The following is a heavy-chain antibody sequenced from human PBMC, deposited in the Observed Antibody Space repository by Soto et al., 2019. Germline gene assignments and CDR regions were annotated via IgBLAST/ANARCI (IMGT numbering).Heavy chain of an antibody. V-gene: IGHV3-30*18. J-gene: IGHJ6*02. D-gene: IGHD1-26*01. CDR3: AKDQHGSSYPYYYGMDV. CDR2: ISFDGSNR. CDR1: AFTSSSNG. Sequence: SLRVSCAACAFTSSSNGMHCVRQAPAKGLGWVAGISFDGSNRCYADSLKGRFTISRDNSKNTLYLQMYSLKPEDTAVYYCAKDQHGSSYPYYYGMDVWRQQTTVTV.